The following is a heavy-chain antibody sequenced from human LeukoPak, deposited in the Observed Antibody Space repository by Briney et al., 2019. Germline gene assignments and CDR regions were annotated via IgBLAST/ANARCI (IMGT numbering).Heavy chain of an antibody. CDR2: VTSDGGLT. J-gene: IGHJ4*02. D-gene: IGHD4-17*01. CDR3: AKDVRNDYGDAVFDS. CDR1: GFTFADYT. Sequence: GGSLRLSCAGSGFTFADYTMHWVRQAPGKGLQWLSLVTSDGGLTFLADSLEGRFTISRDNSRTSLFLQMSSLRTEDTALYFCAKDVRNDYGDAVFDSWGQGTLVTVSS. V-gene: IGHV3-43*01.